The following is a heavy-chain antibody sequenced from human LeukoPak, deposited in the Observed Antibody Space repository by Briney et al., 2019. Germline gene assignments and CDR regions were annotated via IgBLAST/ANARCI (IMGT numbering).Heavy chain of an antibody. D-gene: IGHD6-19*01. J-gene: IGHJ4*02. CDR2: ISSSGSTI. V-gene: IGHV3-48*03. Sequence: GGSLRLSCAASGFTFSSYEMNWVRQAPGKGLEWVSYISSSGSTIYYADSVKGRFTISRDNAKNSLYLQMNSLRAEDTAVYHCARGSSGWYWVYWGQGTLVTVSS. CDR1: GFTFSSYE. CDR3: ARGSSGWYWVY.